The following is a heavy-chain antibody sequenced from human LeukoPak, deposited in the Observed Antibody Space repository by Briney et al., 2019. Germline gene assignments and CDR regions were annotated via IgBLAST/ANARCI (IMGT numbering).Heavy chain of an antibody. CDR3: ARGGPRIYYDSSGYYGY. CDR2: ISSSSSYI. CDR1: GFTFSSYS. V-gene: IGHV3-21*01. D-gene: IGHD3-22*01. Sequence: GGSLRLSCAASGFTFSSYSMNWVRPAPGKGLEWVSSISSSSSYIYYADSVRGRFTSSRDNAKNSLYLRMNSLSAEDTAVYYCARGGPRIYYDSSGYYGYWGQGTLVTVSS. J-gene: IGHJ4*02.